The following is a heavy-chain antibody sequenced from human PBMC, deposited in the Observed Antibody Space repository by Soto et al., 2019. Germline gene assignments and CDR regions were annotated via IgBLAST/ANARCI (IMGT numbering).Heavy chain of an antibody. Sequence: GESLKISCKGSGYSFTSYWIGWVRQMPGKGLEWMGIIYPGDSDTRYSPSFQGQVTISADKSISTAYLQWSSLKASDTAMYYCTRAYCSGGSCYVAPYYYYYGMDVWGQGTTVTVSS. V-gene: IGHV5-51*01. J-gene: IGHJ6*02. CDR2: IYPGDSDT. CDR3: TRAYCSGGSCYVAPYYYYYGMDV. D-gene: IGHD2-15*01. CDR1: GYSFTSYW.